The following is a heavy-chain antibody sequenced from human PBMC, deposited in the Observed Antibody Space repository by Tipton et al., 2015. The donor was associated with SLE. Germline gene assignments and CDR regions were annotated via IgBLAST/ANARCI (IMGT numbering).Heavy chain of an antibody. V-gene: IGHV4-34*01. Sequence: LRLSCAVYGGSFSGYYWGWIRQPPGKGLEWIGSIYYSGSTYYNPSLKSRVTISVDTSKNQFSLKLSSVTAADTAVYYCARDATIFGVVTFFDYWGQGTLVTVSS. CDR2: IYYSGST. D-gene: IGHD3-3*01. CDR1: GGSFSGYY. J-gene: IGHJ4*02. CDR3: ARDATIFGVVTFFDY.